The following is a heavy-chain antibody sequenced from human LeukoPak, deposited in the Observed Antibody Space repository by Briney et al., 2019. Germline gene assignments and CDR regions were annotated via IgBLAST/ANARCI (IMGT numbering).Heavy chain of an antibody. J-gene: IGHJ4*02. Sequence: PGGSLRLSCAASGFTFSSYSMNWVRQAPGKGLEWVSSISSSGSYIYYADSVKGRFTISRDNAKNSLYLQMNSLRAEDTAVYYCAKDLNVLLWFAGDYWGQGTLVTVSS. CDR3: AKDLNVLLWFAGDY. CDR2: ISSSGSYI. V-gene: IGHV3-21*01. D-gene: IGHD3-10*01. CDR1: GFTFSSYS.